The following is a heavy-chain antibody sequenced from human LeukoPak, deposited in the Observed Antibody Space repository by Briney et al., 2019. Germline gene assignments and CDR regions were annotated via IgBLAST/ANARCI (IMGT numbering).Heavy chain of an antibody. CDR2: IYSGGGT. CDR1: GFTVSSNY. J-gene: IGHJ5*02. V-gene: IGHV3-66*01. Sequence: GGSLRLSCAASGFTVSSNYMSWVRQAPGKGLEWVSVIYSGGGTYYADSVKGRFTISRDNSKNTLYLQMNSLRAEDTAVYYCARDLGAVAGDGSWFDPWGQGTLVTVSS. D-gene: IGHD6-19*01. CDR3: ARDLGAVAGDGSWFDP.